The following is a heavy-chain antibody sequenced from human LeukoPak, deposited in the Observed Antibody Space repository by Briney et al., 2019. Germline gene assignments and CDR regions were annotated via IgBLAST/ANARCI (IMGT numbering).Heavy chain of an antibody. CDR2: INGGGGST. J-gene: IGHJ4*02. CDR1: GFNFSNSA. V-gene: IGHV3-23*01. CDR3: AKEYTGSFSPFPSYFDC. D-gene: IGHD1-26*01. Sequence: AGGSLRLSCAASGFNFSNSAMSWVRQAPGQGLEWVSGINGGGGSTYYADSVKGRFTISRDNSKNTLYLQMNSLRAEDTAVYYCAKEYTGSFSPFPSYFDCWGQGTLVTVSS.